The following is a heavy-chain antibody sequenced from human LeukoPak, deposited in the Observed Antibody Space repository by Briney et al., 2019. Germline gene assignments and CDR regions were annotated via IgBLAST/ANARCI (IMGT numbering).Heavy chain of an antibody. V-gene: IGHV1-24*01. D-gene: IGHD3-16*01. J-gene: IGHJ4*02. Sequence: ASVKVSCKVSGYILTELSMHWVRQAPGKGLEWMGGFDPEDGETIYAQKFQGRVTMTEDTSTDTAYMELSSLRSEDTAVYYCATDLPRPTRTPGGGYWGQGTLVTVSS. CDR1: GYILTELS. CDR3: ATDLPRPTRTPGGGY. CDR2: FDPEDGET.